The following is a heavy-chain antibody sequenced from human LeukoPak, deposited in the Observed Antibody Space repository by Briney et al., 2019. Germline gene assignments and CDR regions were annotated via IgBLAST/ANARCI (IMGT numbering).Heavy chain of an antibody. CDR2: ISGGGSST. CDR3: AKKRWPNQVYGDYGD. V-gene: IGHV3-23*01. Sequence: GGSLTLSCPASGFTFSRYSMNWVRQADGRGRGWVGVISGGGSSTYSADSVKGRFTIFRDNSKNILYLQMNSLSAEDTAIYYCAKKRWPNQVYGDYGDWGQGTLVTVSS. D-gene: IGHD4-17*01. CDR1: GFTFSRYS. J-gene: IGHJ4*02.